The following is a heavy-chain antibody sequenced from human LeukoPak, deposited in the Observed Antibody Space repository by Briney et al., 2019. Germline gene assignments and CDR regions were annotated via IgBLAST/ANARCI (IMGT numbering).Heavy chain of an antibody. CDR1: GFTVSSNY. D-gene: IGHD3-22*01. J-gene: IGHJ3*02. CDR3: ARAHYYDSSGYRDDAFDI. V-gene: IGHV3-53*04. CDR2: IYSGGST. Sequence: PGGSLRLSCAASGFTVSSNYMSWVRQAPGKGLEWVSVIYSGGSTYYADSVKGRFTISRHNSKNTLYLQMNSLRAEDTAVYYCARAHYYDSSGYRDDAFDIWGQGTMVTVSS.